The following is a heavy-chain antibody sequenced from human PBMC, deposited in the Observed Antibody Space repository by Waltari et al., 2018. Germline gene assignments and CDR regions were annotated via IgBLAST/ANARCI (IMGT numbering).Heavy chain of an antibody. CDR3: ARDAGGIAAADTSHFDS. D-gene: IGHD6-13*01. J-gene: IGHJ4*02. CDR2: ISPFSGGK. CDR1: GYTFNDFY. V-gene: IGHV1-2*02. Sequence: QVQLVQSGAEVKKPGASMKVSCKASGYTFNDFYIHWVRLTPGQGLEWMGWISPFSGGKSFAQSCQGRVTMTRDTAISTIYLELSSLRSDDTAIYYCARDAGGIAAADTSHFDSWGQGTLVTVSS.